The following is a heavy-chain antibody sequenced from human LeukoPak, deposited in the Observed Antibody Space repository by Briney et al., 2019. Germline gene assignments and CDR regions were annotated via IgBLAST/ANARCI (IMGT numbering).Heavy chain of an antibody. CDR2: ISYDGSNK. D-gene: IGHD3-3*01. J-gene: IGHJ6*03. Sequence: GGSLRLSCAASGFTFSSYATSWVRQAPGKGLEWVAVISYDGSNKYYADSVKGRFTISRDNSKNTLYLQMNSLRAEDTAVYYCARDHPRNDFWSGYAQYYYYMDVWGKGTTVTVSS. CDR3: ARDHPRNDFWSGYAQYYYYMDV. V-gene: IGHV3-30-3*01. CDR1: GFTFSSYA.